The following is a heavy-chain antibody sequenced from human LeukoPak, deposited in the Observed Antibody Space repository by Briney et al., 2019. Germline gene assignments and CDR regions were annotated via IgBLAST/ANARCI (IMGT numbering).Heavy chain of an antibody. CDR2: ISGSSGST. CDR1: GFTFSSYA. CDR3: AKGSIAAAGMRSWFDP. D-gene: IGHD6-13*01. V-gene: IGHV3-23*01. J-gene: IGHJ5*02. Sequence: PGGSLRLSCAASGFTFSSYAMSWVRQAPGKGLEWVSAISGSSGSTYYAGSVKGRFTISRDNSKNTLYLQMNSLRAEDMALYYCAKGSIAAAGMRSWFDPWGQGTLVTVSS.